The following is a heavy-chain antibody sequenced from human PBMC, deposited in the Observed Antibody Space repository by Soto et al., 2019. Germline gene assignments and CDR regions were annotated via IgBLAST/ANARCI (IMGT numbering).Heavy chain of an antibody. CDR3: ASVGSDYDNSGYYLP. V-gene: IGHV4-4*02. Sequence: SETLSLTCIVSGGSVSSSNLWSCVRQPPGKGLDWIGEIYHSGSTTYNPSLKSRATISVDKSENQFSLRLKSVTAADTAVYYCASVGSDYDNSGYYLPWGPGTLVTVYS. J-gene: IGHJ5*02. CDR2: IYHSGST. D-gene: IGHD3-22*01. CDR1: GGSVSSSNL.